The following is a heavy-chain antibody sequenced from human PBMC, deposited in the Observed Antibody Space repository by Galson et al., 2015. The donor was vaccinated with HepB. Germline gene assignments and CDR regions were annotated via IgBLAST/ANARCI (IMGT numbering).Heavy chain of an antibody. CDR2: IIPILGIA. Sequence: SVKVSCKASGGTFSSYAISWVRQAPGQGLEWMGRIIPILGIANYAQKFQGRVTITADKSTSTAYMELSSLRSEDTAVYYCARDHPSTGYGDYGDYWGQGTLVTVSS. J-gene: IGHJ4*02. D-gene: IGHD4-17*01. V-gene: IGHV1-69*04. CDR3: ARDHPSTGYGDYGDY. CDR1: GGTFSSYA.